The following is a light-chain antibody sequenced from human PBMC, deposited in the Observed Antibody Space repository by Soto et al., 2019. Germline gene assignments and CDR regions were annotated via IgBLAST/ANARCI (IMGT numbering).Light chain of an antibody. CDR2: GNT. Sequence: QSVLTQPPSVSGAPGQRVTISCTGSSSDIGAGFDVHWYQHLPGTAPKLLIYGNTNRPSGVPGRFSGSKSGTSAALVITGLTAEDEADYYCESYENSRTGFYFFGTGTKFTVL. V-gene: IGLV1-40*01. CDR3: ESYENSRTGFYF. CDR1: SSDIGAGFD. J-gene: IGLJ1*01.